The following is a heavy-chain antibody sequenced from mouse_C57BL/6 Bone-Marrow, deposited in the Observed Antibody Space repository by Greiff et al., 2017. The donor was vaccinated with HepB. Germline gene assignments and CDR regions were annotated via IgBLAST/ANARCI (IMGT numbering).Heavy chain of an antibody. Sequence: DVHLVESGGGLVKPGGSLKLSCAASGFTFSDYGMHWVRQAPEKGLEWVAYISSGSSTIYYADTVKGRFTISRDNAKNTLFLQMTSLRSEDTAMYYCANLEEFAYWGQGTLVTVSA. CDR3: ANLEEFAY. D-gene: IGHD2-10*02. CDR2: ISSGSSTI. J-gene: IGHJ3*01. CDR1: GFTFSDYG. V-gene: IGHV5-17*01.